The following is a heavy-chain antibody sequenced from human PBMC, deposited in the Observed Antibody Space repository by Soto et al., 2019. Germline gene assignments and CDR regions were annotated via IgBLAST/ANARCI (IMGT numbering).Heavy chain of an antibody. Sequence: GGSLRLSCTVSGFAFRSYCLHWVRQAPGKGLEWVAVISYDGGNERYADSVKGRFTISRDNSKNTLYLQMNSLSAEDTAVYYCAKDTYYHDSTGYYVFDYWGQGTLVTVSS. J-gene: IGHJ4*02. D-gene: IGHD3-22*01. CDR1: GFAFRSYC. CDR2: ISYDGGNE. CDR3: AKDTYYHDSTGYYVFDY. V-gene: IGHV3-30*18.